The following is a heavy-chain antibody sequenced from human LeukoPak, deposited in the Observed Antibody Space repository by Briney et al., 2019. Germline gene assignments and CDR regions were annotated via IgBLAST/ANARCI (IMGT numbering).Heavy chain of an antibody. D-gene: IGHD5-18*01. V-gene: IGHV4-34*01. CDR3: ARGKYSYGY. J-gene: IGHJ4*02. CDR2: VNHSGST. CDR1: GGSFSGYC. Sequence: SETLSPTRAVYGGSFSGYCWSWIRQPPGKGLEWIGEVNHSGSTNYNPSLKSRVTISVDTSKTQFSLKLGSVTAADTAVYYCARGKYSYGYWGQGTLVTVSS.